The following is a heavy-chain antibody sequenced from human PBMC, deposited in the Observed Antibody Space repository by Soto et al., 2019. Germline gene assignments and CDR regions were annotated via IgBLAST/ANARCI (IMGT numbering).Heavy chain of an antibody. V-gene: IGHV3-48*02. Sequence: GGSLRLSCAASGFTFSSYSMNWVRQAPWKGLEWGSYISSSSSTIYYADSVKGRCTISRDNAKNSLYLQMNSLRDEDTAVYYCASDSATVTHTGHYNNWFDPWGQGTLVTVSS. CDR2: ISSSSSTI. CDR3: ASDSATVTHTGHYNNWFDP. J-gene: IGHJ5*02. D-gene: IGHD4-4*01. CDR1: GFTFSSYS.